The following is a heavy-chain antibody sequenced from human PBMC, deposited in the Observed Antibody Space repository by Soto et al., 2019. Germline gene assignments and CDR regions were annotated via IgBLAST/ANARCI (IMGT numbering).Heavy chain of an antibody. D-gene: IGHD3-22*01. CDR3: ARFGRARPMNFAYKDGMDV. CDR2: ISDYTGNT. CDR1: GYTFSNYG. J-gene: IGHJ6*02. V-gene: IGHV1-18*01. Sequence: QTQLVQSGPEVARPGASVNVSCKASGYTFSNYGITWVRQAPGQGLEWMGWISDYTGNTKYSQILKGRVTMSTDSSTTTAYMELRRLKADDTAVYYCARFGRARPMNFAYKDGMDVWGQGTPVTVSS.